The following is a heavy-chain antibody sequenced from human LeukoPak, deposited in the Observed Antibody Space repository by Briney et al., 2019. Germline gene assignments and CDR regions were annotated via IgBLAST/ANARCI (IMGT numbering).Heavy chain of an antibody. D-gene: IGHD5-18*01. CDR3: ARQMDTAMVTGHYYYYMDV. CDR1: GVSMSNYY. Sequence: SETLSLTCTVSGVSMSNYYWSWIRQPPGKGLEWIGYIYYSGSTNYNPSLKSRVTISVDTSKNQFSLKLSSVTAADTAVYYCARQMDTAMVTGHYYYYMDVWGKGTTVTVSS. J-gene: IGHJ6*03. V-gene: IGHV4-59*08. CDR2: IYYSGST.